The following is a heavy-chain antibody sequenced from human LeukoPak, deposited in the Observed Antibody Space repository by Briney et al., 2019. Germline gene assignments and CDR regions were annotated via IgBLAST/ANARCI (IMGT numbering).Heavy chain of an antibody. CDR3: ARDPAAAVPNSYFDY. CDR1: GFTFSSYS. V-gene: IGHV3-21*01. D-gene: IGHD6-13*01. J-gene: IGHJ4*02. CDR2: ISSSSSYI. Sequence: KPGGSLRPSCAASGFTFSSYSMNWVRQAPGKGLEWVSSISSSSSYIYYADSVKGRFTISRDNAKNSLYLQMNSLRAEDTAVYYCARDPAAAVPNSYFDYWGQGTLVTVSS.